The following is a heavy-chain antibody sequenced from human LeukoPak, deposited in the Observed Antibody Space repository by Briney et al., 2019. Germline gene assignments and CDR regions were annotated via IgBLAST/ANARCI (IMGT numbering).Heavy chain of an antibody. Sequence: SETLSLTCTVSGGSVSSYYWSWIRQPPGRGLEWIGYLSHSGSSDSNPSLKSRVTISVDTSKNQFSLKLSSVTAADTAVYYCARKGGTAIVDYWGQGTLVTVSS. D-gene: IGHD5-18*01. V-gene: IGHV4-59*02. J-gene: IGHJ4*02. CDR1: GGSVSSYY. CDR2: LSHSGSS. CDR3: ARKGGTAIVDY.